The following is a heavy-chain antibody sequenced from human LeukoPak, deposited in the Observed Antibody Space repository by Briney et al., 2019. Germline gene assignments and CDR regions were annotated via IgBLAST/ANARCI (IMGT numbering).Heavy chain of an antibody. J-gene: IGHJ6*02. CDR1: GFTFNSYG. V-gene: IGHV3-33*01. Sequence: PGGSLRLSCAASGFTFNSYGIHWVRQAPGKGVEWVAVIWYDGSNQYYADSVKGRFTISRDNSNNTLYLQINILTAEDTAVYYCARNLPPYGIDFWGQGTTVTVSS. CDR3: ARNLPPYGIDF. CDR2: IWYDGSNQ.